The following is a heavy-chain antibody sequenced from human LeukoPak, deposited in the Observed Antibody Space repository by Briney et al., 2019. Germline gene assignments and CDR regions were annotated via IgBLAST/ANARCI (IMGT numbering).Heavy chain of an antibody. J-gene: IGHJ4*02. CDR2: IYPGDSDT. CDR1: GYTFTSYW. Sequence: GESLKISCKGSGYTFTSYWIGWVRQTPGKGLEWMGIIYPGDSDTRYSPSLQGQVTISADTSINTAFLHWSSLKASDAAMYFCARAPTSLSNPYYFDYWGQGALVTVSS. D-gene: IGHD4-11*01. V-gene: IGHV5-51*01. CDR3: ARAPTSLSNPYYFDY.